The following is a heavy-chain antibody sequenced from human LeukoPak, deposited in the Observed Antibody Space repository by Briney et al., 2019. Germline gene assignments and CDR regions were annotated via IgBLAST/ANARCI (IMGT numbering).Heavy chain of an antibody. CDR3: ARVVSSGWSGDYFDY. V-gene: IGHV4-4*07. CDR1: GGSIGSYY. J-gene: IGHJ4*02. CDR2: IYTSGST. D-gene: IGHD6-19*01. Sequence: PSETLSLTCTVSGGSIGSYYWSWIRQPAGKGLEWIGRIYTSGSTNYNPSLKSRVAMSVDTSKNQFSLKLSSVTAADTAVYYCARVVSSGWSGDYFDYWGQGTLVTVSS.